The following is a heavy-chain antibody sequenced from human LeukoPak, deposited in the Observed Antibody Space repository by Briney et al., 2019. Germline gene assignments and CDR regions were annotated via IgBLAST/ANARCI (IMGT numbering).Heavy chain of an antibody. CDR2: ISYDGGNK. CDR1: GFTFSSYV. J-gene: IGHJ6*02. CDR3: AKDYYDFWSGGYYYYYGMDV. Sequence: GGALRLSCAASGFTFSSYVMHWVRQAPGKGLEWVAVISYDGGNKYYADSVKGRFTISRDNSKNTLYLQMNSLRSDDTAVYYCAKDYYDFWSGGYYYYYGMDVWGQGTTVTVSS. D-gene: IGHD3-3*01. V-gene: IGHV3-30*18.